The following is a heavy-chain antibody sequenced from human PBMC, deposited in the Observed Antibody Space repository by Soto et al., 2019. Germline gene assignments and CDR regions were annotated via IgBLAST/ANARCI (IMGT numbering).Heavy chain of an antibody. J-gene: IGHJ5*02. Sequence: SETLSRTSTVSAGSISSGAYCWGWIRQQQGKGLEWMGYSAHRGTAYYTPSLKSRVSLSVGPSKSQCSLNVTSLTAADTAVYYCARVSATGTRWFDPWGPGTLVTVSS. CDR1: AGSISSGAYC. D-gene: IGHD6-13*01. V-gene: IGHV4-31*03. CDR2: SAHRGTA. CDR3: ARVSATGTRWFDP.